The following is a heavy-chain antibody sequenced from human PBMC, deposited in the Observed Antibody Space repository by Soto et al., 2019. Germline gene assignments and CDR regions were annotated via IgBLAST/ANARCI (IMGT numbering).Heavy chain of an antibody. J-gene: IGHJ4*02. CDR3: ARISSASSGWFPDY. CDR2: INVYNGNT. CDR1: GYTFTSHS. Sequence: ASVKVSCKASGYTFTSHSIGWVRQAPGQGLEWMGWINVYNGNTKYAQQLQGRVTLTTDTSTSTAYMDLRSLRSDDTAVYYCARISSASSGWFPDYWGQGTLVTVSS. V-gene: IGHV1-18*04. D-gene: IGHD6-19*01.